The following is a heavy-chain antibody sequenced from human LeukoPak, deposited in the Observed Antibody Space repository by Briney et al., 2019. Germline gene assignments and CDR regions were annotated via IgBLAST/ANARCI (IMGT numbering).Heavy chain of an antibody. V-gene: IGHV3-23*01. J-gene: IGHJ2*01. CDR2: ISSSGSGGNT. CDR1: GVTLSNYA. Sequence: PGGSLRLSCVASGVTLSNYAMSWARQAPGKGLEWVSGISSSGSGGNTYYAASVKGRFTISRDSSRNTLFLHMNTLRAEDTAIYYCAKDRTVGASYWYFDLWGRGTLVTVSP. CDR3: AKDRTVGASYWYFDL. D-gene: IGHD1-26*01.